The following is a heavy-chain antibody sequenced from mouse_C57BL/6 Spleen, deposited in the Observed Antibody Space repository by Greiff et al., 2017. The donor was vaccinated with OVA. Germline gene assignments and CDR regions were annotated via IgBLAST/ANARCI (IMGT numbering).Heavy chain of an antibody. V-gene: IGHV14-2*01. CDR3: ALAASLAHATLDD. D-gene: IGHD3-2*02. Sequence: VQLQQPGAELVKPGASVKLSCTASGFNIKDYYMHWVKQRTEQGLEWIGRIDPEDGGTKYDPKFQGKATMTADTSSNTAYLQLSSLTSEDTAVYYCALAASLAHATLDDWGQGTTLTASS. CDR1: GFNIKDYY. CDR2: IDPEDGGT. J-gene: IGHJ2*01.